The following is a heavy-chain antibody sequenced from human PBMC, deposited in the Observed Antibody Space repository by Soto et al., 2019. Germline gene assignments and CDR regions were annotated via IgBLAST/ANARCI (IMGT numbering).Heavy chain of an antibody. J-gene: IGHJ6*02. CDR2: INPNSGGT. D-gene: IGHD1-26*01. Sequence: ASVKVSCKASGYTFTGYYMHWVRQAPGQGLEWMGWINPNSGGTNYAQKFQGWVTMTKATSISTAYMELSRMRSDDTAGYYGARSRSRYNYYYYYGMDVWGQGTTVTVSS. V-gene: IGHV1-2*04. CDR3: ARSRSRYNYYYYYGMDV. CDR1: GYTFTGYY.